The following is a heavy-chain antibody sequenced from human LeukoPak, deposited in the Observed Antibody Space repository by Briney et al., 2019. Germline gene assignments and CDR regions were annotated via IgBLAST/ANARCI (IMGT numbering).Heavy chain of an antibody. CDR2: IYTSGST. CDR3: ARLLSPGWFDP. Sequence: PSETLSLTCTVSGGSISSYYWSWIRQPAGKGLEWIGRIYTSGSTNYNPSLKSRVTISVDTSKNQFSLNLRSVTAADTAVYYCARLLSPGWFDPWGQGTLVTVSS. J-gene: IGHJ5*02. D-gene: IGHD2/OR15-2a*01. V-gene: IGHV4-4*07. CDR1: GGSISSYY.